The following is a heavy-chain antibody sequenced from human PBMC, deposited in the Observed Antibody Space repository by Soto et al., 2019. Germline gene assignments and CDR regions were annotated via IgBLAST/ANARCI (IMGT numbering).Heavy chain of an antibody. CDR2: ISYDGSNK. V-gene: IGHV3-30-3*01. CDR1: GFTFSSYA. J-gene: IGHJ6*02. D-gene: IGHD3-10*01. CDR3: ARGSSSNYYGSGGYYNVAAGNYYYYGMDV. Sequence: QVQLVESGGGVVQPGRSLRLSCAASGFTFSSYAMHWVRQAPGKGLEWVAVISYDGSNKYYADSVKGRFTISRDNSKNTLYLQMNSLRAEDTAVYYCARGSSSNYYGSGGYYNVAAGNYYYYGMDVWGQGTTVTVSS.